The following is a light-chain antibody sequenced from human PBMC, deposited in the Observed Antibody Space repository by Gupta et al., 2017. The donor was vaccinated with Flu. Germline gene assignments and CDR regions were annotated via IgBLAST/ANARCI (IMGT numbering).Light chain of an antibody. J-gene: IGLJ3*02. V-gene: IGLV2-23*02. Sequence: SITISCTGTNSDVGKYNLVSWYQQHPGKAPKLIIYEVNKWPSDIPTRFSGSKSGITASLTISGLQAEDEADYYCCSYAADNTVVFGGGTSLTVL. CDR1: NSDVGKYNL. CDR3: CSYAADNTVV. CDR2: EVN.